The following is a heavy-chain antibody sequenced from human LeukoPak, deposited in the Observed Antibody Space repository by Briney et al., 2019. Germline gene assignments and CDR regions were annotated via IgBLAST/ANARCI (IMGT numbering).Heavy chain of an antibody. J-gene: IGHJ5*02. D-gene: IGHD4-23*01. V-gene: IGHV3-49*03. CDR3: TRDPTGSQESDYGGNYPKGSWFDP. Sequence: PGGSLRLSCTASGFTFGDYAMSWFRQAPGKGLEWVGFIRSKAYGGTTEYAASVKGRFTISRDDSKSIAYLQMNSLKTEDTAVYYCTRDPTGSQESDYGGNYPKGSWFDPWGQGTLVTVSS. CDR2: IRSKAYGGTT. CDR1: GFTFGDYA.